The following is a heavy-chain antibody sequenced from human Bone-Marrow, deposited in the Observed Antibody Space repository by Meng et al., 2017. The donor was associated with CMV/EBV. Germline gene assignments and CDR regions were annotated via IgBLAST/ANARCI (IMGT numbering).Heavy chain of an antibody. D-gene: IGHD4-11*01. CDR1: GFDFADYT. CDR2: VRSKTHGGST. V-gene: IGHV3-49*04. Sequence: GESLKISCSIFGFDFADYTIHWVRQAPGKGLEWVGFVRSKTHGGSTGYAASVKGRFTISRDDSQNIAYLQMNGLQTEDTAVHYCCRGHSNWRHFDYWGQGTLVTVSS. J-gene: IGHJ4*02. CDR3: CRGHSNWRHFDY.